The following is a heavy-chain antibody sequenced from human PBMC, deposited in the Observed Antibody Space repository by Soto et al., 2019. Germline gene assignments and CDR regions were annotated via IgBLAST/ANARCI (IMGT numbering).Heavy chain of an antibody. CDR3: LSAGSAVS. CDR2: INYDGSEK. V-gene: IGHV3-7*05. Sequence: EVQLVESGGGLVQPGGSLRLSCAASGFTLSNYWMTWVRQAPGKGLEWVANINYDGSEKNYVDSVKGRFTISRDNTRNSLALQMNTLRAEDTAVYYCLSAGSAVSRGQGTLVTVSS. J-gene: IGHJ4*02. D-gene: IGHD3-10*01. CDR1: GFTLSNYW.